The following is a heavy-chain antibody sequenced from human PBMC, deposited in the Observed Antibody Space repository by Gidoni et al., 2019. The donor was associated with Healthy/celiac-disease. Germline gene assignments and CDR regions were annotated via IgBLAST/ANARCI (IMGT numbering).Heavy chain of an antibody. D-gene: IGHD3-10*01. Sequence: LRLSCAASGFTFSDYYMSWIRLASGKGLEWVSYISSSGSTIYYADSGKGRFTFSRDNAKNSLYLQMNSLRAEDTAVYYCARDYYGSGSSDYWGQGTLVTVSS. CDR1: GFTFSDYY. J-gene: IGHJ4*02. V-gene: IGHV3-11*01. CDR3: ARDYYGSGSSDY. CDR2: ISSSGSTI.